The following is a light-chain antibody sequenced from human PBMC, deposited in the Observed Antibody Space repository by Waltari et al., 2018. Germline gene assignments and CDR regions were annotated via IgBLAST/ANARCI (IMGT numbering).Light chain of an antibody. J-gene: IGKJ4*01. CDR3: QQRISWPLT. CDR1: QSVSIY. Sequence: EIVLTQSPATLSLSPGERATLSCRASQSVSIYLAWYQQKPGQAPSLLIYDASNRATGIPARFSGGGSGTDFTLTISSLEPEDFAVYYCQQRISWPLTFGGGTKVEIK. V-gene: IGKV3-11*01. CDR2: DAS.